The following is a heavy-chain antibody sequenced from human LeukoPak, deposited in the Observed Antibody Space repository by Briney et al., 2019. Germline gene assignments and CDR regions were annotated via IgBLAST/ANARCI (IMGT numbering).Heavy chain of an antibody. CDR1: GFTFSSYA. CDR2: ISGSGGST. CDR3: AKDSVAGFDY. V-gene: IGHV3-23*01. Sequence: GGSLRLSCAASGFTFSSYAMNWVRQAPGKGLEWVSSISGSGGSTYYADSVKGRFTISRDNSKNTLYLQMNSLRADDTAVYYCAKDSVAGFDYWGQGTLVTVSS. J-gene: IGHJ4*02. D-gene: IGHD6-19*01.